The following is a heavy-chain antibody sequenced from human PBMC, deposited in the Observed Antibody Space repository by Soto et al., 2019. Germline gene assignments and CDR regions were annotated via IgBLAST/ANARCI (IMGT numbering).Heavy chain of an antibody. CDR3: ARVERGTATTVVDAFDI. V-gene: IGHV4-34*01. CDR2: ISHSGRI. CDR1: GGSVCSGSYY. Sequence: PSETLSLTCAVYGGSVCSGSYYWSWIRQPPGKGLEWIAEISHSGRIHFNPSLKSRVTISVDTSKNQFSLKMSSVTAADTALYYCARVERGTATTVVDAFDIWGQGTMVTVS. J-gene: IGHJ3*02. D-gene: IGHD1-1*01.